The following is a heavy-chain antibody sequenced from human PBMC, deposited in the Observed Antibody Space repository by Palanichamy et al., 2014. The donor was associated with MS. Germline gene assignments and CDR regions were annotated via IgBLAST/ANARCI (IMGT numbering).Heavy chain of an antibody. CDR3: AHRIAVAGRFSPFDY. D-gene: IGHD6-19*01. CDR2: YWDDDK. CDR1: GFSLSTSGVG. V-gene: IGHV2-5*02. J-gene: IGHJ4*02. Sequence: QITLRESDPTPVKPTQTLTLTCTFSGFSLSTSGVGVGWIRQPPRKGPGVACTHYWDDDKRYSPSLKSRLTITKDTSKNQVVLTMTNMDPVDTATYFCAHRIAVAGRFSPFDYWGQGTLVTVSS.